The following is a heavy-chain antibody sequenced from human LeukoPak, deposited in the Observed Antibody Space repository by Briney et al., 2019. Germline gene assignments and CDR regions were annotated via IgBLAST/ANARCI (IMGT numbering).Heavy chain of an antibody. V-gene: IGHV1-2*02. CDR2: INPNSGGT. D-gene: IGHD3-10*01. J-gene: IGHJ4*02. CDR3: AREPMVRGVIRARGRDDY. Sequence: ASVKVSCKASGYTFTGYYMHWVRQAPGQGLEWMGWINPNSGGTNYAQKFQGRVTMTRDTSISTAYMELSRLRSDDTAVYYCAREPMVRGVIRARGRDDYWGQGTLVTVSS. CDR1: GYTFTGYY.